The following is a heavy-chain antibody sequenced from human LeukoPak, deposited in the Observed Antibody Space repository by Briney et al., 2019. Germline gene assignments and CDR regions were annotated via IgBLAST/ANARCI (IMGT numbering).Heavy chain of an antibody. V-gene: IGHV3-21*01. CDR3: ARDGASAGYYGFDI. J-gene: IGHJ3*02. CDR1: GFTFTNYA. Sequence: SGGSLRLSCAASGFTFTNYAMNWVRQAPGKGLEWVSSISSSSSYIYYADSVKGRFTISRDNAKNSLYLQMNSLRAEDTAVYYCARDGASAGYYGFDIWGQGTMVTVS. D-gene: IGHD3-22*01. CDR2: ISSSSSYI.